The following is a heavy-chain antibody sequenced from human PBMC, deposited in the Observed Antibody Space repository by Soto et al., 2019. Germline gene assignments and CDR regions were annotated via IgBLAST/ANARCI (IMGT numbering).Heavy chain of an antibody. J-gene: IGHJ5*02. Sequence: EVQLVESGGGLVKPGGSLRLTCAASGFTFSSYSMNWVRQAPGKWLEWVSSIRSSRSYIYYADSVKGRYTISRDNAKNSLKRQRNGLRAEDTAVYYCAIAVAIWTGFDPWGQGTLVTVSS. CDR2: IRSSRSYI. V-gene: IGHV3-21*01. D-gene: IGHD5-12*01. CDR3: AIAVAIWTGFDP. CDR1: GFTFSSYS.